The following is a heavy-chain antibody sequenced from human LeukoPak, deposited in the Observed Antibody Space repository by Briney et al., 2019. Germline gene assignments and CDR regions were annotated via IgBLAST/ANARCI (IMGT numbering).Heavy chain of an antibody. Sequence: APVKVSCKASGYTFTGYYMHWVRQAPGQGLEWMGWINANSGDTRYAQKIEGRVSMTRDTSISTAYMELSNLRSDDTAVYYCARSGYSYGYYAEAYYFDYWGQGTLVTVSS. CDR3: ARSGYSYGYYAEAYYFDY. CDR2: INANSGDT. V-gene: IGHV1-2*02. J-gene: IGHJ4*02. D-gene: IGHD5-18*01. CDR1: GYTFTGYY.